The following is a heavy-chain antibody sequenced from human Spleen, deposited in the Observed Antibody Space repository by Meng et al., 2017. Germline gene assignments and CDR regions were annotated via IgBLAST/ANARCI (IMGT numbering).Heavy chain of an antibody. CDR2: IYTSGST. J-gene: IGHJ4*02. Sequence: SETLSLTCTVSGGSISSGSYYWSWIRQPAGKGLELIGRIYTSGSTNYNPSLKSRVTISVDTSTNQFSLKLSSVTAADTAVYYWARGPPTVVITVWGEGTRVTVSS. CDR3: ARGPPTVVITV. V-gene: IGHV4-61*02. CDR1: GGSISSGSYY. D-gene: IGHD3-22*01.